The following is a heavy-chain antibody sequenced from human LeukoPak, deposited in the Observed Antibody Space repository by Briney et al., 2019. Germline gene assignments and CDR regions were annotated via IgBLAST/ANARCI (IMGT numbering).Heavy chain of an antibody. J-gene: IGHJ4*02. CDR1: GXXFSXYY. CDR2: INHSGST. D-gene: IGHD3-22*01. CDR3: ARLPYYYDSSGYYYFSFDY. V-gene: IGHV4-34*01. Sequence: SETLSLTCAVXGXXFSXYYXXXXXQXPGXGLEWIGEINHSGSTNYNPSLXSRVTISVDTSKNQFSLKLSSVTAADTAVYYCARLPYYYDSSGYYYFSFDYWGQGTLVTVSS.